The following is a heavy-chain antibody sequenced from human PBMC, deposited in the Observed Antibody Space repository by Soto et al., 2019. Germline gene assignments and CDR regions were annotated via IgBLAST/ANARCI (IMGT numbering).Heavy chain of an antibody. CDR2: ISWNSNSI. V-gene: IGHV3-9*01. CDR1: GFTFDDYA. Sequence: GGSLRLSCAASGFTFDDYAMHWVRQAPGKGLEWVSVISWNSNSIGYADSVKGRFTVSRDNAKNSLYLQMNSLRAEDTALYYCAKALSGYTYGPIDYWGQGTPVTVSS. J-gene: IGHJ4*02. D-gene: IGHD5-18*01. CDR3: AKALSGYTYGPIDY.